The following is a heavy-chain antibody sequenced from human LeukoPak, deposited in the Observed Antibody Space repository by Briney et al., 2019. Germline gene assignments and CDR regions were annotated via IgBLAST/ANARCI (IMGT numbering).Heavy chain of an antibody. J-gene: IGHJ4*02. CDR2: INPNSGGT. CDR1: GYTFTGYY. Sequence: GASVKVSCKASGYTFTGYYMHWVRQAPGQGLEWMGWINPNSGGTNYAQKFQGRVTMTRDTSTSTAYMELSRLRSDDTAVYYCARDVRAFTMVRGVIGYWGQGTLVTVSS. V-gene: IGHV1-2*02. D-gene: IGHD3-10*01. CDR3: ARDVRAFTMVRGVIGY.